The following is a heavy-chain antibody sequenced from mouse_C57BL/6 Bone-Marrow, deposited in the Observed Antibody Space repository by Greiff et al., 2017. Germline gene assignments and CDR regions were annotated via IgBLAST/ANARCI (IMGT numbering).Heavy chain of an antibody. CDR3: ARGGDYDGAWFAY. CDR2: ISDGGGYT. D-gene: IGHD2-4*01. J-gene: IGHJ3*01. Sequence: EVQRVESGGGLVKPGGSLKLSCAASGFTFSSYAMPWVRQTPEKGLEWVATISDGGGYTYYPDNVKGRFTISRDNANNNLYLQMSHLKSEDAAMYYCARGGDYDGAWFAYWGQGTLVTVSA. V-gene: IGHV5-4*01. CDR1: GFTFSSYA.